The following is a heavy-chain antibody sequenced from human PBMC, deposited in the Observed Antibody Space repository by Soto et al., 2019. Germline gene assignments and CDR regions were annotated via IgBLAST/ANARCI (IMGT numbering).Heavy chain of an antibody. CDR3: ARTYYDVLTGFYVDY. Sequence: QVQLQESGPGLVKPSETLSLTCTVSGASISRYYWSWIRQPPGKGLEWIGYIYYSGSTNYNPSLKSRVTIPVDTSKTQFSLKLSSVTAADTAVYYCARTYYDVLTGFYVDYWGQGTLVTVSS. CDR1: GASISRYY. V-gene: IGHV4-59*01. J-gene: IGHJ4*02. CDR2: IYYSGST. D-gene: IGHD3-9*01.